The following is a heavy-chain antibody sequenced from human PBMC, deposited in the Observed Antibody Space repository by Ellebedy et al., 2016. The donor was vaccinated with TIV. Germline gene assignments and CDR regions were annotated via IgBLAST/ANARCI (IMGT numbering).Heavy chain of an antibody. D-gene: IGHD3-10*01. J-gene: IGHJ5*01. CDR3: ARWFGELLYVRWFDS. Sequence: SETLSLTCTVSGGSISGSSYYWGWIRQPPGKGLEWIGNIFDTGIAYYNPSLKSRVSISLDTSKNQFSLKLVSVTAADTAVYYCARWFGELLYVRWFDSWGQGTLVTVSS. V-gene: IGHV4-39*01. CDR1: GGSISGSSYY. CDR2: IFDTGIA.